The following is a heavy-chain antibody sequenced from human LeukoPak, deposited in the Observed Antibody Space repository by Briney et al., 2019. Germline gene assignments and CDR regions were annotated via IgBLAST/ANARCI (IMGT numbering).Heavy chain of an antibody. J-gene: IGHJ6*03. CDR3: TRDSADYDFWSGYYRRSWYYYYMDV. CDR2: IRSKDYGGPT. D-gene: IGHD3-3*01. CDR1: GFTFGDYA. Sequence: GGPLRLSCTASGFTFGDYAMSWSRQAPGKGLEWVGFIRSKDYGGPTEYAASGKGRFTISRDDSKSIAYLQMNSLKTEDTAVYYCTRDSADYDFWSGYYRRSWYYYYMDVWGKGTTVTVSS. V-gene: IGHV3-49*03.